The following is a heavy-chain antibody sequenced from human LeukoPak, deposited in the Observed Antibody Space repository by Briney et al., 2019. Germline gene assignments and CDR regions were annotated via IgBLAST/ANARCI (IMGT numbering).Heavy chain of an antibody. V-gene: IGHV1-18*01. CDR2: ISAYNGNT. Sequence: ASVKVSCKASGYTFTGYGISWVRQAPGQGLERMGWISAYNGNTNYAQKLQGRVTMTTDTSTSTAYMELRSLRSDDTAVYYCARAGYYYDSSGSGGQGAFDIWGQGTMVTVSS. CDR1: GYTFTGYG. CDR3: ARAGYYYDSSGSGGQGAFDI. D-gene: IGHD3-22*01. J-gene: IGHJ3*02.